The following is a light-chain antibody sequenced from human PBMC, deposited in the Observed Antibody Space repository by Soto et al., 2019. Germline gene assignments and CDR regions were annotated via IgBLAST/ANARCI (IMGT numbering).Light chain of an antibody. CDR3: TSYRSAPLSL. J-gene: IGLJ1*01. CDR2: DVN. CDR1: SSDVGGSNY. Sequence: QSVLTQPASVSGSPGQSITVSCTGISSDVGGSNYVSWYQQHPGKAPRLIIFDVNNRPSGVSPRFSGSKSGNTASLTISGLQAEEEAHYFCTSYRSAPLSLFGTGPKVTVL. V-gene: IGLV2-14*03.